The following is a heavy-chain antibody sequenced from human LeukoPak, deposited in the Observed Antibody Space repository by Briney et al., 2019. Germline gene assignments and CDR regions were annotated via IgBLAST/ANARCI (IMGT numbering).Heavy chain of an antibody. V-gene: IGHV4-4*07. Sequence: SETLSLTCTVSGGSISSYYWSWIRQPAGKGLEWIGRIYTSGSTNYNPSLKGRVTMSVDTSKNQFSLKLSSVTAADTAVYYCARDPNYYDSSGYYYYYYFGMDVWGQGTTVTVSS. D-gene: IGHD3-22*01. CDR3: ARDPNYYDSSGYYYYYYFGMDV. CDR2: IYTSGST. J-gene: IGHJ6*02. CDR1: GGSISSYY.